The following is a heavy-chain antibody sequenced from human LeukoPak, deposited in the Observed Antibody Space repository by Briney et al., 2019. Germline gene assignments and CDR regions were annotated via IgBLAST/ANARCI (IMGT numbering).Heavy chain of an antibody. J-gene: IGHJ1*01. CDR3: AREGLIGYCSGGSCHGYFQH. V-gene: IGHV1-69*13. CDR2: IIPIFGTA. CDR1: GGTFSSYA. Sequence: GASVKVSCKASGGTFSSYAISWVRQAPGQGLEWMGGIIPIFGTANYAQKFQGRVTITADESTSTAYMELSSLRSEDTAVYYCAREGLIGYCSGGSCHGYFQHRGQGTLVTVSS. D-gene: IGHD2-15*01.